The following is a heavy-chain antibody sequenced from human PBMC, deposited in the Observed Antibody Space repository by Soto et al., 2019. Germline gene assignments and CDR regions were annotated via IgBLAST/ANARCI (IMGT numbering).Heavy chain of an antibody. J-gene: IGHJ4*02. CDR2: ISYDGSNK. CDR3: ARVPIFGGALLAVAGTAFDY. V-gene: IGHV3-30-3*01. D-gene: IGHD6-19*01. Sequence: GGSLRLSCAASGFTFSSYAMHWVRQAPGKGLEWVAVISYDGSNKYYADSVKGRFTISRDNSKNTLYLQMNSLRAEDTAVYYCARVPIFGGALLAVAGTAFDYWGQGTLVTVSS. CDR1: GFTFSSYA.